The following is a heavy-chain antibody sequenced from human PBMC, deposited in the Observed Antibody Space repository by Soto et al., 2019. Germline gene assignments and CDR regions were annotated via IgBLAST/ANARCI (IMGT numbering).Heavy chain of an antibody. J-gene: IGHJ4*01. D-gene: IGHD2-2*01. CDR3: TREVVRPYFDY. Sequence: GGSLRLSCAASGFTFSSYWMHWVRQAPGKGPEWVAVTSYDGTTKYYADSVKGRFTISRDNSKNTLSLQMNSLSAEDTAVYYCTREVVRPYFDYWGQGILVTVSS. CDR1: GFTFSSYW. V-gene: IGHV3-30-3*01. CDR2: TSYDGTTK.